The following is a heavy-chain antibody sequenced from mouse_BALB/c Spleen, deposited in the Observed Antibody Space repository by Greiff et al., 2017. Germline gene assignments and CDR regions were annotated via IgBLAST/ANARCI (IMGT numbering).Heavy chain of an antibody. V-gene: IGHV5-6*01. CDR2: ISSGGSYT. J-gene: IGHJ1*01. CDR3: ARQRRDGYFDV. Sequence: DVHLVESGGDLVKPGGSLKLSCAASGFTFSSYGMSWVRQTPDKRLEWVATISSGGSYTYYPDSVKGRFTISRDNAKNTLYRQMRSLKSEDTAMYYCARQRRDGYFDVWGAGTTVTVSS. CDR1: GFTFSSYG.